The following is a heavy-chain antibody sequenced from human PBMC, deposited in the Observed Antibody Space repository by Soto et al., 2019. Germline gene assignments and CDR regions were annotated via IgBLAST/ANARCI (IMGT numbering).Heavy chain of an antibody. CDR1: GFTFSSYS. CDR3: ARAPYDYDSRGYYAY. CDR2: ISSSSSYI. V-gene: IGHV3-21*01. Sequence: EVQLVESGGGLVKPGGSLRLSCAASGFTFSSYSMNWVRQAPGKGLEWVSSISSSSSYIYYADSVKGRFTISRDNAKNSLYLQMTSLRAEDTAVYFCARAPYDYDSRGYYAYWGQGTLVTVSS. D-gene: IGHD3-22*01. J-gene: IGHJ4*02.